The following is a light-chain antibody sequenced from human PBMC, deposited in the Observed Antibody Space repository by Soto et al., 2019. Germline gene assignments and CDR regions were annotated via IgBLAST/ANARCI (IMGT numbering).Light chain of an antibody. CDR2: GAS. Sequence: EIVMTQSPATLSVSPGERVTLSCRASQSVSSKLAWYQQKPGQAPRLLIYGASTRATGIPARFSGSGSGTDFTLTISSLQSEDFAVYYCQQYNYWPPTFGQGTKVEIK. CDR3: QQYNYWPPT. V-gene: IGKV3-15*01. CDR1: QSVSSK. J-gene: IGKJ1*01.